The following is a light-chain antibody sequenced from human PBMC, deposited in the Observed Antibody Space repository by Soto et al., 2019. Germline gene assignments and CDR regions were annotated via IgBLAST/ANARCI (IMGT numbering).Light chain of an antibody. CDR1: QSVRKNY. CDR3: QEYGNSPTWT. Sequence: EIVLTQSPGTLSLSPGERATLSCRASQSVRKNYLAWYQHKPGQAPRLLIYGASSRATGIPDRFSGGGSGTDFTITISRLEPEDYAVYYCQEYGNSPTWTFGQGTKVEVK. CDR2: GAS. V-gene: IGKV3-20*01. J-gene: IGKJ1*01.